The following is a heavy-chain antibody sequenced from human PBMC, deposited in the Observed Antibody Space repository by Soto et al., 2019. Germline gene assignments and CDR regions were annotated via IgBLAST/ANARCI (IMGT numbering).Heavy chain of an antibody. CDR3: XXVGYNFWSRYHYYGMDV. Sequence: QVRLVQSGAEVKKPGSSVKVSCEASGGTFSSYAVTWVRQAPGQGLEWMGGIIPIVTTPNYAQKFQGRLTISADKSTSTSYMELSSLRSXXXXXXXXXXVGYNFWSRYHYYGMDV. CDR2: IIPIVTTP. V-gene: IGHV1-69*06. CDR1: GGTFSSYA. D-gene: IGHD3-3*01. J-gene: IGHJ6*01.